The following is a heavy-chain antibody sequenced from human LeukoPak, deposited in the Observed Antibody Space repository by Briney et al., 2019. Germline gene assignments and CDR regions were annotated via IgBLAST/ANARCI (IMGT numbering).Heavy chain of an antibody. V-gene: IGHV4-59*01. J-gene: IGHJ4*02. D-gene: IGHD4-17*01. CDR2: IYYSGST. CDR3: ARSLAYGDSDY. CDR1: GGSISSYY. Sequence: SETPSLTCTVSGGSISSYYRSWIRQPPGKGLQWIGYIYYSGSTNYNPSLKSRVTISVDTSKNQFSLRLTSVTAADTAVCYCARSLAYGDSDYWGQGTLVTVSS.